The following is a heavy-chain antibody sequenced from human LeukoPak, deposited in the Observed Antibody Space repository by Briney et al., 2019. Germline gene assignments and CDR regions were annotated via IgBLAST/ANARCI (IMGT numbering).Heavy chain of an antibody. J-gene: IGHJ3*02. D-gene: IGHD6-19*01. Sequence: PSETLSLTCTVSGGSISSSSYYWGWIRQPPGKGLEWIGSIYYSGSTYYNPSLKSRVTISVDTSKNQFSLKLSSVTAADTAVYYCARDGGGSGWSDALDIWGQGTMVTVSS. V-gene: IGHV4-39*07. CDR3: ARDGGGSGWSDALDI. CDR1: GGSISSSSYY. CDR2: IYYSGST.